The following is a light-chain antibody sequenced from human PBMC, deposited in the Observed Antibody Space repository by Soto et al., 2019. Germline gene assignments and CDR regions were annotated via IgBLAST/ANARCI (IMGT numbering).Light chain of an antibody. V-gene: IGKV1-9*01. Sequence: IQLTQSPASLSASVGDRVTFTCRASQGIGNYLAWYQQKPGKAPKLLISVTSTLQSGVPSRFSGSGSRTDFTLTIISLQPEDLATYYCQQHNSNPITFGQGTRLEI. J-gene: IGKJ5*01. CDR2: VTS. CDR1: QGIGNY. CDR3: QQHNSNPIT.